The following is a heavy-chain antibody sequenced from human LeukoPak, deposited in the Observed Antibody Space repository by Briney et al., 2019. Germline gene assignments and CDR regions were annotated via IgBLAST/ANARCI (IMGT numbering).Heavy chain of an antibody. Sequence: PGRSLRLSCAASGFIFDDYAMHWVRQAPGKGLEWVSGINWNGGSTGYADSVKGRFTISRDNAKNSLYLQMNSLRAEDTALYYCARWGSGYNLFDYWGQGILVTVSS. CDR2: INWNGGST. V-gene: IGHV3-20*04. CDR1: GFIFDDYA. CDR3: ARWGSGYNLFDY. D-gene: IGHD3-3*01. J-gene: IGHJ4*02.